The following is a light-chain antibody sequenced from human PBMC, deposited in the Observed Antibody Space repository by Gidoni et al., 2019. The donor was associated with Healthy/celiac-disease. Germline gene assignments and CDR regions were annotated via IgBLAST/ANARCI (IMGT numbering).Light chain of an antibody. CDR2: GKN. CDR1: SLRSYY. J-gene: IGLJ1*01. Sequence: DPAVSVALGQTVRITCQGDSLRSYYASWYQQKPGQAPVLVIYGKNNRPSGIPDRFSGSSSGNTASLTSTGAQAEDEADYYCNSRDSSGNRYVFGTGTKVTVL. V-gene: IGLV3-19*01. CDR3: NSRDSSGNRYV.